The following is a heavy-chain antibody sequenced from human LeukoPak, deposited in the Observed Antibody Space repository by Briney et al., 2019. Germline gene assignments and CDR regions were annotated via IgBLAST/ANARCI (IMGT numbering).Heavy chain of an antibody. D-gene: IGHD6-19*01. CDR1: GFTFSNYA. CDR2: ITGSGGST. V-gene: IGHV3-23*01. Sequence: GSLRLSCAASGFTFSNYAMSWVRQAPGEGLEWVSGITGSGGSTNYADSVKGRFTISRDNSKNTLYLQMSSLRAEDTAVYYCTGGGWSTDAFDIWGQGTMVTVSS. CDR3: TGGGWSTDAFDI. J-gene: IGHJ3*02.